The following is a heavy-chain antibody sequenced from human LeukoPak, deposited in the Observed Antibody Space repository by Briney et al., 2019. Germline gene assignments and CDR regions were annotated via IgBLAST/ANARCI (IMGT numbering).Heavy chain of an antibody. D-gene: IGHD3-10*01. CDR1: GYSFTSHY. V-gene: IGHV1-46*01. Sequence: ASVRVSCKASGYSFTSHYMHWVRQAPGQGLEWLGLINPSGSSTLYAQKFQGRVTMTRDMSTTTDYMELSSLRSEDTAVYYCARHRSRMVRGVDWFDPWGQGTLVTVSS. J-gene: IGHJ5*02. CDR2: INPSGSST. CDR3: ARHRSRMVRGVDWFDP.